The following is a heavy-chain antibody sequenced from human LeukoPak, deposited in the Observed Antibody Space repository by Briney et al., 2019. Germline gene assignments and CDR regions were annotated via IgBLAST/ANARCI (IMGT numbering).Heavy chain of an antibody. CDR1: GFTFSSYD. CDR3: ARADSGGWYFDY. D-gene: IGHD6-19*01. Sequence: GGSLRLSCTASGFTFSSYDMHWVRQATGKGLEWVSAIGTAGDPYYPGSVKGRFTISRENAKNSLYLQMNSLRAGDTAVYYCARADSGGWYFDYWGQGTLVTVSS. J-gene: IGHJ4*02. CDR2: IGTAGDP. V-gene: IGHV3-13*05.